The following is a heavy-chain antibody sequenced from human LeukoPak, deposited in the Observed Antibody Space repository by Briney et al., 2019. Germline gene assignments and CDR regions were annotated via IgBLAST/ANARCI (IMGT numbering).Heavy chain of an antibody. CDR3: ARGLRNYDFWSGYYSPLPYYYYGMDV. V-gene: IGHV1-46*01. CDR2: INPSGGST. J-gene: IGHJ6*02. CDR1: GYTFTSYY. D-gene: IGHD3-3*01. Sequence: ASVKVSCKASGYTFTSYYMHWVRQAPGQGLEWMGIINPSGGSTSYAQKFQGRVTMTRNTSISTAYMELSSLRSEDTAVYYCARGLRNYDFWSGYYSPLPYYYYGMDVWGQGTTVTVSS.